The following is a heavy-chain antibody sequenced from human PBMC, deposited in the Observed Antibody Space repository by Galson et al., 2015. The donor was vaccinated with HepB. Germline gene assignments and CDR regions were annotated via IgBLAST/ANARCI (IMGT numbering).Heavy chain of an antibody. D-gene: IGHD3-22*01. V-gene: IGHV1-69*13. J-gene: IGHJ4*02. CDR1: GGTFSSYA. CDR3: ADVSSFPYDSSGYYYVNDPIR. Sequence: SVKVSCKASGGTFSSYAISWVRQAPGQGLEWMGGIIPIFGTANYALKFQGRVTITADESTSTAYMELSSLRSEDTAVYYCADVSSFPYDSSGYYYVNDPIRWGQGTLVTVSS. CDR2: IIPIFGTA.